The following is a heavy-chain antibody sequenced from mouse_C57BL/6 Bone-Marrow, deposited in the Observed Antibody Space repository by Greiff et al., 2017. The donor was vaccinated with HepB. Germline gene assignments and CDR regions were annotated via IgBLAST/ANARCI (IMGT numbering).Heavy chain of an antibody. J-gene: IGHJ4*01. CDR2: IYPRSGNT. V-gene: IGHV1-81*01. CDR3: ARSPSIYYYGSSYFYYAMDY. Sequence: VKLVESGAELARPGASVKLSCKASGYTFTSYGISWVKQRTGQGLEWIGEIYPRSGNTYYNEKFKGKATLTADKSSSTAYMELRSLTSEDSAVYFFARSPSIYYYGSSYFYYAMDYWGQGTSVTVSS. CDR1: GYTFTSYG. D-gene: IGHD1-1*01.